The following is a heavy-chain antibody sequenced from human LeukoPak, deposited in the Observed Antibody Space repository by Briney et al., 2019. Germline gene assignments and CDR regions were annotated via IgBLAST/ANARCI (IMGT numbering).Heavy chain of an antibody. V-gene: IGHV3-23*01. D-gene: IGHD3-16*02. CDR3: AKVTLTYYDYVWGSYRSDAVDI. CDR1: GFTFSSYA. CDR2: ISGSGGST. Sequence: GGSLRLSCAASGFTFSSYAMSWVRQAPGKGLEWVSAISGSGGSTYYADSVKGRFTISRDNSKNTLYLQMNSLRAEDTAVYYCAKVTLTYYDYVWGSYRSDAVDIWGQGTMVTVSS. J-gene: IGHJ3*02.